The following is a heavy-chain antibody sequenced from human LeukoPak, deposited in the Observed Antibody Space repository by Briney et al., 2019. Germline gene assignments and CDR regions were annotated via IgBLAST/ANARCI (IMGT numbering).Heavy chain of an antibody. D-gene: IGHD5-12*01. V-gene: IGHV4-34*01. CDR2: INHSGST. J-gene: IGHJ4*02. Sequence: SETLSLTCAVYGGSFSGYYWSWIRQPPGKGLEWIGEINHSGSTNYNPSLKSRVTISVDTFKNQFSLKLSSVTAADTAVYYCARISGPPFDYWGQGTLVTVSS. CDR3: ARISGPPFDY. CDR1: GGSFSGYY.